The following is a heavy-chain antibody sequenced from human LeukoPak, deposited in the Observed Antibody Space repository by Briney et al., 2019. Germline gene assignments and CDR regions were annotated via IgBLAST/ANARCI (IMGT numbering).Heavy chain of an antibody. D-gene: IGHD3-10*01. Sequence: GASVMVSCKASAYTFTGHYVHWVRQAPGQGLEWMGWINPKSGGTNHGQKFQGRVTMTWDTSISTAYMELSRLRSDDTAVYYCARTLVGTTGRGRLYFYGMDVWGQGTAVTVSS. CDR2: INPKSGGT. J-gene: IGHJ6*02. CDR1: AYTFTGHY. CDR3: ARTLVGTTGRGRLYFYGMDV. V-gene: IGHV1-2*02.